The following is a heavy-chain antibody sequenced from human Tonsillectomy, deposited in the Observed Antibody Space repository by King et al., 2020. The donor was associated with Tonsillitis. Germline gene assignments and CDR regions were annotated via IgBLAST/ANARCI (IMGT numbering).Heavy chain of an antibody. J-gene: IGHJ3*02. Sequence: VQLVESGGGLVQPGGSLRLSCAASGFTFSSYWMSWVRQAPGKGLEWVANINEDGSEEYYVDSVKGRFTISRDHSKNSLYLQMNSLRAEDTAVYYCARMYDQYAFDMWGQGTMVTVSS. CDR3: ARMYDQYAFDM. CDR2: INEDGSEE. V-gene: IGHV3-7*03. D-gene: IGHD2-8*01. CDR1: GFTFSSYW.